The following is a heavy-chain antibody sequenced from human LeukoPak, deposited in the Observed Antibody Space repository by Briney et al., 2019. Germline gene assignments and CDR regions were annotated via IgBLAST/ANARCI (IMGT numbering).Heavy chain of an antibody. CDR1: GHTFTGNY. J-gene: IGHJ6*03. D-gene: IGHD3-10*01. Sequence: ASVKVSCKASGHTFTGNYMHWVRQAPGQGLEWMGLINPSGGSTNYAQKFQGRVTMTRDTSTSTVYMELSSLRSEDTAVYYFARGPRITLIRGGQWYYYMDVWGKGTTVTISS. V-gene: IGHV1-46*01. CDR2: INPSGGST. CDR3: ARGPRITLIRGGQWYYYMDV.